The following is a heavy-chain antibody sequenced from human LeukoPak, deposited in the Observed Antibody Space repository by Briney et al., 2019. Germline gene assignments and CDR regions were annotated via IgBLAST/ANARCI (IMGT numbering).Heavy chain of an antibody. V-gene: IGHV3-30*03. Sequence: TGGSLRLSCAASGDTFRGYGMRWVRQAPGKGLEWVAVISYDGSNKYYADSVKGRFTISRDNSKNTLYLQMNSLRAVDTAVYYSATNRNRYCSSTSCYALDYWGQGTLVTVSS. J-gene: IGHJ4*02. CDR1: GDTFRGYG. CDR3: ATNRNRYCSSTSCYALDY. D-gene: IGHD2-2*01. CDR2: ISYDGSNK.